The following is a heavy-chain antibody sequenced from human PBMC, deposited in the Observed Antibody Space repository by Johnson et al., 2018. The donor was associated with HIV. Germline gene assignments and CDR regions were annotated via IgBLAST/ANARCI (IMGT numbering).Heavy chain of an antibody. CDR3: AKDQLVGAMYAAFDV. V-gene: IGHV3-20*04. Sequence: VQLVESGGGVVQPGRSLRLSCAASGFTFDDYGMSWVRQAPGKGLEWVSGINWNGGSTGYADSVKGRFTISRDNAKNSLYLQMNSLRAEDTAVYYCAKDQLVGAMYAAFDVWGQGQMIT. CDR1: GFTFDDYG. J-gene: IGHJ3*01. CDR2: INWNGGST. D-gene: IGHD1-26*01.